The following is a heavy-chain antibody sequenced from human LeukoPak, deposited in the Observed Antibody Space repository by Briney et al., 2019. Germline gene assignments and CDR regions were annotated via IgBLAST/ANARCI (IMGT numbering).Heavy chain of an antibody. V-gene: IGHV3-30*03. CDR2: ISYDGSNK. D-gene: IGHD3-22*01. J-gene: IGHJ4*02. Sequence: GGSLRLSCAASGFTFSSYGMHWVRQAPGKGLEWVAVISYDGSNKYYADSVKGRFTISRDNSKNTLYLQMNSLRAEDTAVYYCVRDLDYYDSSLLGYWGQGTLVTVSS. CDR1: GFTFSSYG. CDR3: VRDLDYYDSSLLGY.